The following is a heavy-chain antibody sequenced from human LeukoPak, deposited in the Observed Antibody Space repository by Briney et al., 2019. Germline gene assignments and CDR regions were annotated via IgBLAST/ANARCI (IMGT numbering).Heavy chain of an antibody. CDR1: GFTFSDYG. CDR2: ISYDGREQ. J-gene: IGHJ4*02. D-gene: IGHD3-10*01. V-gene: IGHV3-30*18. CDR3: AKGRGFYSGAGSSYYFDY. Sequence: GGSLRLSCAVSGFTFSDYGMHWVRQTPGKGLEWVAVISYDGREQYYVDSVKGRFTISRDDSKNTMYLQMNSLRAEDTAVYHCAKGRGFYSGAGSSYYFDYWGQGALVTVSS.